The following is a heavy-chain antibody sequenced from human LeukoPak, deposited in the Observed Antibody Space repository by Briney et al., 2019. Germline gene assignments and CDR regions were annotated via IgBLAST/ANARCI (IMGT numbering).Heavy chain of an antibody. V-gene: IGHV3-43*01. J-gene: IGHJ4*02. D-gene: IGHD3-22*01. Sequence: GGSLRLSCAASGFTFDDYTMHWVRQAPGKGLKWVSLITWDGGSTYYADSVKGRFTISRDNSKNSLYLQMNSLRTEDTALYYCAKDSTGLYYFDYWGQGTLVTGFS. CDR2: ITWDGGST. CDR1: GFTFDDYT. CDR3: AKDSTGLYYFDY.